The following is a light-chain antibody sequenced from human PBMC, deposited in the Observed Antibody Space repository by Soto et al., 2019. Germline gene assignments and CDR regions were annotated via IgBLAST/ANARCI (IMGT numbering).Light chain of an antibody. CDR2: DIS. Sequence: ETVMTQSPATLSVSPGERATLSCRASQSVSSNLAWYQQKPGQPPRLLIYDISTRATGIPTRFSGSGSGTEFTLNISSLQSEDFEVYQCQQYNSWPLTFGGGTKVDIK. CDR3: QQYNSWPLT. V-gene: IGKV3D-15*01. J-gene: IGKJ4*01. CDR1: QSVSSN.